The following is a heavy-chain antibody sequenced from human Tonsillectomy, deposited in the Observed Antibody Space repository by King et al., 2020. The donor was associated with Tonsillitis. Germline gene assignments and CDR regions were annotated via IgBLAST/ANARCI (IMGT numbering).Heavy chain of an antibody. V-gene: IGHV5-51*01. CDR2: IYPGDSDT. CDR3: ARGEHSSGWYQTGGFLC. D-gene: IGHD6-19*01. Sequence: VQLVESGAEVKKPGESLKISCRGSGYSFTSYWIGWVRQMPGKGLEWMAFIYPGDSDTRYSPSFQGQVTISADKSISTAFLQWSSLKASDTAMYYCARGEHSSGWYQTGGFLCWGQGTLVTVSS. J-gene: IGHJ4*02. CDR1: GYSFTSYW.